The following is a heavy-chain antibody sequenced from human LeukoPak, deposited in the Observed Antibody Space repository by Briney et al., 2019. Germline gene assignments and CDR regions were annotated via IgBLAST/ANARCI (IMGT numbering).Heavy chain of an antibody. CDR3: AATGTTSMFDY. V-gene: IGHV4-59*01. D-gene: IGHD1-1*01. J-gene: IGHJ4*02. CDR1: GGSISSYY. Sequence: PSETLSLTCTVSGGSISSYYWSWIRQPPGKGLEWIGYIYYSGSTNYNPSLKSRVTISVDTSKSQFSLKLSSVTAADTAVYYCAATGTTSMFDYWGQGTLVTVSS. CDR2: IYYSGST.